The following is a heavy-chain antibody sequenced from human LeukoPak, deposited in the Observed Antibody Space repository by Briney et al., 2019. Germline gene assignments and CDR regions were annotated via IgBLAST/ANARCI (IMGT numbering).Heavy chain of an antibody. CDR3: AKGCQCPSGLSSWFDP. CDR2: LSGNGDGQ. Sequence: PGGSLRLSCSASGFTFTNYGMSWVRQAPGKGLEWVAGLSGNGDGQFYADSVEGRFTISRDISNNIWYLQMNSLRAEDTAVCYCAKGCQCPSGLSSWFDPRGQGTLVAVSS. CDR1: GFTFTNYG. D-gene: IGHD1-14*01. V-gene: IGHV3-23*01. J-gene: IGHJ5*02.